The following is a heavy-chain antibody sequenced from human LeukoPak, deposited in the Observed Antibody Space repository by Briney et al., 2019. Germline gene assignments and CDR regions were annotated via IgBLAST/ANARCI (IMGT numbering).Heavy chain of an antibody. CDR1: GFTFSSYE. D-gene: IGHD4-17*01. CDR3: AKVATLDYGVWWFDP. V-gene: IGHV3-30*02. Sequence: GGSLRLSCAASGFTFSSYEINWVRQAPGKGLEWVAFIRYDGSNKYYADSVKGRFTISRDNSKNTLYLQMNSLRAEDTAVYYCAKVATLDYGVWWFDPWGQGTLVTVSS. J-gene: IGHJ5*02. CDR2: IRYDGSNK.